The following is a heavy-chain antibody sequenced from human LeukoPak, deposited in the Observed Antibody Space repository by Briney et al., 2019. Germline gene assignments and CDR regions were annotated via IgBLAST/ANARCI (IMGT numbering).Heavy chain of an antibody. Sequence: SETLSLTCAVYGGSFSGYYWSWIRQPPGKGLEWIGEINHSGSTNYNPSLKSRVAISVDTSKNQFSLKLSSVTAADTAVYFCARVSWFPGTSYYYMDVWGKGTTVTVSS. CDR1: GGSFSGYY. CDR3: ARVSWFPGTSYYYMDV. J-gene: IGHJ6*03. V-gene: IGHV4-34*01. D-gene: IGHD1-1*01. CDR2: INHSGST.